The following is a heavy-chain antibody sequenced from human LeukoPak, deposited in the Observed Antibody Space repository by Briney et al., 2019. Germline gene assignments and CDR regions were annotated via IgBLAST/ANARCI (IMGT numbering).Heavy chain of an antibody. V-gene: IGHV1-2*02. D-gene: IGHD3-22*01. Sequence: GASVKVSCKASGYTFTGYYMHWVRQAPGQGLEWMGWINPNSGGTNYAQKFQGRVTMTRDTSISTAYMELRSLRSDDTAVYYCARVPIYDSSGYYYVSYYYYYMDVWGKGTTATISS. J-gene: IGHJ6*03. CDR2: INPNSGGT. CDR1: GYTFTGYY. CDR3: ARVPIYDSSGYYYVSYYYYYMDV.